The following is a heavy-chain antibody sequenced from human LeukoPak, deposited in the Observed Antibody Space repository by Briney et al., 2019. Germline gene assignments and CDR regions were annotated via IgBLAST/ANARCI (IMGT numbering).Heavy chain of an antibody. Sequence: PSETLSLTCVVSGGSICSGGYSWSWIRQPPGKGLEWIGYIYHSGSTYYNPSLKSRVTISVDRSKNQFSLKLSSVTAADTAVYYCARDPREYSSSGVYNWFDPWGQGTLVTVSS. J-gene: IGHJ5*02. D-gene: IGHD6-6*01. CDR3: ARDPREYSSSGVYNWFDP. CDR1: GGSICSGGYS. CDR2: IYHSGST. V-gene: IGHV4-30-2*01.